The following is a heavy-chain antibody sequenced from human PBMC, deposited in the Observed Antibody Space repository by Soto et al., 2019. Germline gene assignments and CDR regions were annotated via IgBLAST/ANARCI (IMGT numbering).Heavy chain of an antibody. V-gene: IGHV1-18*01. D-gene: IGHD6-13*01. CDR2: ISAYNGNT. CDR3: ARDMRGSSWLRDYYYYYGMDV. Sequence: GASVKVSCKASGYTFTSYGISWMRQAPGQGLEWMGWISAYNGNTNYAQKLQGRVTMTTDTSTSTAYMELRSLRSDDTAVYYCARDMRGSSWLRDYYYYYGMDVWGQGTTVTVSS. J-gene: IGHJ6*02. CDR1: GYTFTSYG.